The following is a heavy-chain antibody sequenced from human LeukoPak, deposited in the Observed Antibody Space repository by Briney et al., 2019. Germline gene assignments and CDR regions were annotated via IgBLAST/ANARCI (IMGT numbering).Heavy chain of an antibody. CDR3: ATELAAAGSLDY. V-gene: IGHV1-24*01. D-gene: IGHD6-13*01. CDR1: GYTLTELS. J-gene: IGHJ4*02. Sequence: EASVTVSCKVSGYTLTELSMHWVRQAPGKGLEWMGGFDPEDGETIYAQKFQGRVTMTEDTSTDTAYMELSSLRSEDTAVYYCATELAAAGSLDYWGQGTLVTVSS. CDR2: FDPEDGET.